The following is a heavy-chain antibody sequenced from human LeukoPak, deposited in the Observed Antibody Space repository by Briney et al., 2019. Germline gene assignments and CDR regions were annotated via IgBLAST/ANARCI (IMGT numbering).Heavy chain of an antibody. CDR3: AKGLSSGWYATDY. V-gene: IGHV3-23*01. CDR2: ISGSGGST. D-gene: IGHD6-19*01. CDR1: GFTFSSYA. J-gene: IGHJ4*02. Sequence: PGGSLRLSCAASGFTFSSYAMSWVRQAPGKGLELVSAISGSGGSTYYADSVKGRFTISRDNSKNTLYLQMNSLRAEDTAVYYCAKGLSSGWYATDYWGQGTLVTVSS.